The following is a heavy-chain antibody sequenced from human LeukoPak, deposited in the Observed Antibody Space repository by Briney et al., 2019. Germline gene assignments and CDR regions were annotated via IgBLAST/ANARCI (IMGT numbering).Heavy chain of an antibody. J-gene: IGHJ3*02. Sequence: RAGGSLRLSCAASGFTFDDYGMSWVRQAPGKGLEWVSGINWNGGSTGYADSVKGRFTISRDNAKNSLYLQMNSLRAEDTALYYCARDRIGWIHDAFDIWGQGTMVTVSS. CDR3: ARDRIGWIHDAFDI. D-gene: IGHD5-18*01. V-gene: IGHV3-20*04. CDR1: GFTFDDYG. CDR2: INWNGGST.